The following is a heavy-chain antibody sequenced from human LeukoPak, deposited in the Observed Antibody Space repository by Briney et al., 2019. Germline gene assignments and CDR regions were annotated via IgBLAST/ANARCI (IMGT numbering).Heavy chain of an antibody. CDR3: ARAVSGSDYWFDP. J-gene: IGHJ5*02. CDR2: IFSSGST. Sequence: SETLSLTCNVSGGFNSGHYWTWIRQPPGKGLEWIGCIFSSGSTNYNPSLKSRVTISVDTSKNQFSLSLRSVAAADTAVYYCARAVSGSDYWFDPWGQGTLVTVSS. V-gene: IGHV4-59*11. CDR1: GGFNSGHY. D-gene: IGHD5-12*01.